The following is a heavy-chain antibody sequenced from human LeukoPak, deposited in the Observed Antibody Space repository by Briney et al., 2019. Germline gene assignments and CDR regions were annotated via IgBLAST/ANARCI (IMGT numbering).Heavy chain of an antibody. CDR2: ISTSGSAT. CDR1: GFTFSDYE. J-gene: IGHJ4*02. CDR3: ARGALHVFDY. D-gene: IGHD3-10*02. V-gene: IGHV3-48*03. Sequence: GGSLRLSCAASGFTFSDYEINWVRQAPGKGLEWVSCISTSGSATYYADSVKGRFTISRDNAKNSLFLQMNTLTAEDTAVYYCARGALHVFDYWGQGTPVTVSS.